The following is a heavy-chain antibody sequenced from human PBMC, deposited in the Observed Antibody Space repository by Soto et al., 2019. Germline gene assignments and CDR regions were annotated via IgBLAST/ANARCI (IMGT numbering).Heavy chain of an antibody. D-gene: IGHD2-2*02. J-gene: IGHJ6*03. CDR1: GYTFTSYG. CDR3: ARENKGVPAAITYYYYYYMDV. V-gene: IGHV1-18*01. CDR2: ISAYNGST. Sequence: ASVKVSCKASGYTFTSYGISWVRQAPGQGLEWMGWISAYNGSTNYAQKLQGRVTMTTDTSTSTAYMELRSLRSDDTAVYYCARENKGVPAAITYYYYYYMDVWGKGTTVTVSS.